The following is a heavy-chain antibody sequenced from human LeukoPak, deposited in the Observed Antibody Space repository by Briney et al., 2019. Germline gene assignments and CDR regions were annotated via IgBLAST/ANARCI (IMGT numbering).Heavy chain of an antibody. CDR2: ISYDGSNK. J-gene: IGHJ4*02. CDR1: GFTFSSYA. V-gene: IGHV3-30*04. Sequence: PGGSLRLSCAASGFTFSSYAMHWVRQAPGKGLEGVAVISYDGSNKYYADSLKGRFTISRDNSKNTLYLQMNSLRAEDTAVYYCARGGGYGGLSYFDYWGQGTLVTVSS. CDR3: ARGGGYGGLSYFDY. D-gene: IGHD1-26*01.